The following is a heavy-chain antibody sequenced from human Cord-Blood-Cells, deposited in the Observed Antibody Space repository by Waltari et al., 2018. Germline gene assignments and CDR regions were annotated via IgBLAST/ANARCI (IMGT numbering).Heavy chain of an antibody. CDR1: GGTFSRYA. V-gene: IGHV1-69*06. D-gene: IGHD3-10*01. Sequence: QVQLVQSGTEVKKPGSSVKVSCKASGGTFSRYAISWVRQAPGQGLGWMGGIIPIFGTANYAQKYQGRVTITSDKSTSTADMELGSLRSDDTAVYYCARDRDVGYYFDYWGQGTLVTVSS. CDR2: IIPIFGTA. CDR3: ARDRDVGYYFDY. J-gene: IGHJ4*02.